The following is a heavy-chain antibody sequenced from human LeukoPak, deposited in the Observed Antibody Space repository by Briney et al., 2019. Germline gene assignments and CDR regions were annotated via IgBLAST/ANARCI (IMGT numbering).Heavy chain of an antibody. V-gene: IGHV3-30*03. D-gene: IGHD3-22*01. J-gene: IGHJ3*02. CDR1: GFTSSSYV. Sequence: GGSLRVSCVAPGFTSSSYVMYRVRQAPGKGLVWVAVISNDGSKKYYADSVKGRFTISRDNSKNTLYLQMNSLRAEDTAVYYWAGADESSGYYLYHFDIWGQGTMVTVSS. CDR3: AGADESSGYYLYHFDI. CDR2: ISNDGSKK.